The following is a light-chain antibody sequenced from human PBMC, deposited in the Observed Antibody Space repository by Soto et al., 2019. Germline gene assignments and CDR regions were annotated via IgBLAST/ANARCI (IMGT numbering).Light chain of an antibody. CDR3: QQHGSSPWM. J-gene: IGKJ1*01. CDR2: DAS. Sequence: EIVLTQSPATLSLSPGERATLSCRASQSVSSYLAWYQQKPGQAPRLLIYDASNRATGIPARFSGSGSGTDFTLTISSLEPEDFAVYYCQQHGSSPWMFGQGTKVDIK. V-gene: IGKV3-11*01. CDR1: QSVSSY.